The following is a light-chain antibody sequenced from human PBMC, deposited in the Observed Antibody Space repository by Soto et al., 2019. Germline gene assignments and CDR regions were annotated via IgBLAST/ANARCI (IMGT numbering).Light chain of an antibody. CDR1: QSLSNF. CDR3: QQSYSTPWT. V-gene: IGKV3-11*01. J-gene: IGKJ1*01. CDR2: DAS. Sequence: EIVLTQSPATLSLSPGERATLSCRASQSLSNFLAWYQQKPGQAPRLLIYDASNRATGIPVRFSGSGSGTDFTLTISSLEPEDFATYYCQQSYSTPWTFGQGTKVEIK.